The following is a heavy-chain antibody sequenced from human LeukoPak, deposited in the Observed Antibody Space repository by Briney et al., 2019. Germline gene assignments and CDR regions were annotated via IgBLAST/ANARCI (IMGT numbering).Heavy chain of an antibody. Sequence: GESLKISCKDFGGSFTDYWIGWVRQMPGKGLEWVGIIHPADSETQYSPSFQGQVTISADVSITTIYLQWSSLKASDTAIYYCARRHYYGWGGDYWGQGTLVTVSS. D-gene: IGHD3-10*01. CDR2: IHPADSET. CDR1: GGSFTDYW. V-gene: IGHV5-51*01. J-gene: IGHJ4*02. CDR3: ARRHYYGWGGDY.